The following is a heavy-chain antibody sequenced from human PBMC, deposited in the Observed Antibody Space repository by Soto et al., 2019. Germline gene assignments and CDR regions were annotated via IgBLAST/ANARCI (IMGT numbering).Heavy chain of an antibody. V-gene: IGHV3-53*01. CDR1: GFTVSNNY. Sequence: EVQLVESGGGLIQPGGSLRLSCAASGFTVSNNYMTWVRQAPGKGLEWVSVMYSGGTATSYADSVKGRFTVSRDNSKNTVAFQMGNLKGGDPAGYFWGRGGPVGGIGRFYLGPRGQGNLVNVS. D-gene: IGHD1-26*01. CDR3: GRGGPVGGIGRFYLGP. CDR2: MYSGGTAT. J-gene: IGHJ5*02.